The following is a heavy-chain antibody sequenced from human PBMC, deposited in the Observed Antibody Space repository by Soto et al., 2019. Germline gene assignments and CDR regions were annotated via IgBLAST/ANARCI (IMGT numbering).Heavy chain of an antibody. CDR1: GCSISSSSYY. CDR3: ARHPKKEYYYDSSAGH. Sequence: PSETLSLTCTVSGCSISSSSYYWGWIRQPPGKGLEWIGSIYYSGSTYYNPSLKSRVTISVDTSKNQFFLKLSSVTAADTAVFYCARHPKKEYYYDSSAGHWGQGTLVTVSS. CDR2: IYYSGST. D-gene: IGHD3-22*01. V-gene: IGHV4-39*01. J-gene: IGHJ4*02.